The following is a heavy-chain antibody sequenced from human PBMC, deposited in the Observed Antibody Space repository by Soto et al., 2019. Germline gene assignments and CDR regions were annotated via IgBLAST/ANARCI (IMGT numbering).Heavy chain of an antibody. J-gene: IGHJ4*02. V-gene: IGHV3-74*01. Sequence: GGSLRLSCAASGVHFSNYWMHWVRQAPGKGLVWVSRINSDGSSTRYADSVQGRFTISRDNAKNTLYLQMNSLRAEDTAVFYCTRSLYSGSYFDYWGQGRLVTVSS. D-gene: IGHD1-26*01. CDR2: INSDGSST. CDR3: TRSLYSGSYFDY. CDR1: GVHFSNYW.